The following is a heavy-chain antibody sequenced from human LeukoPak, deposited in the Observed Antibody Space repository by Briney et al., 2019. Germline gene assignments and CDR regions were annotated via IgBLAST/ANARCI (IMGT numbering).Heavy chain of an antibody. J-gene: IGHJ4*02. CDR1: GGSISSGGYY. Sequence: SETLSLTCTVSGGSISSGGYYWSWIRQHAGKGLEWIGYIYYSGSTYYNPSLKSRVTISVDTSKNQFSLKLSSVTAADTAVYYCARVKAYSGYRNIDYWGQGTLVTVSS. CDR3: ARVKAYSGYRNIDY. V-gene: IGHV4-31*03. D-gene: IGHD5-12*01. CDR2: IYYSGST.